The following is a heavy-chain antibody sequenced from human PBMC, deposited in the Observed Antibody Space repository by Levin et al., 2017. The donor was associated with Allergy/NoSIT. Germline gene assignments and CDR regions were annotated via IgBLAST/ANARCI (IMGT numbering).Heavy chain of an antibody. CDR3: ARVVLVAGPFDY. CDR2: INSDGSST. Sequence: QAGGSLRLSCAASGFTFSSYWMHWVRQAPGKGLVWVSRINSDGSSTSYADSVKGRFTISRDNAKNTLYLQMNSLRAEDTAVYYSARVVLVAGPFDYWGQGTLVTVSS. CDR1: GFTFSSYW. D-gene: IGHD2-8*02. V-gene: IGHV3-74*01. J-gene: IGHJ4*02.